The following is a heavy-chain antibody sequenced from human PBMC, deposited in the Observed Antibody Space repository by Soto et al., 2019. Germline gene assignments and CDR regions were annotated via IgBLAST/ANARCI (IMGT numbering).Heavy chain of an antibody. Sequence: SAKVSCKASGYTFTSYYMHWVRQAPGQGLEWMGIINPSGGSTSYAQKFQGRVTMTRDTSTSTVYMELSSLRSEDTAVYYCARVRLDDYGGNSAYYFDYWGQGTLVTVSS. CDR1: GYTFTSYY. CDR2: INPSGGST. CDR3: ARVRLDDYGGNSAYYFDY. D-gene: IGHD4-17*01. V-gene: IGHV1-46*01. J-gene: IGHJ4*02.